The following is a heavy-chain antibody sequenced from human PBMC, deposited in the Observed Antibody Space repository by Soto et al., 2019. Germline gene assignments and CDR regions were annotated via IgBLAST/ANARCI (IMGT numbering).Heavy chain of an antibody. CDR2: IYSGGST. J-gene: IGHJ4*02. CDR3: AFGGYYYDSSGYYNLDY. Sequence: EVQLVETGGGLIQPGGSLRLSCAASGFTVSSNYMSWVRQAPGKGLEWVSVIYSGGSTYYADSVKGRFTTSRDNSKNTRYLQLNSRRAEDTAVYYCAFGGYYYDSSGYYNLDYWGQGTLVTVSS. V-gene: IGHV3-53*02. D-gene: IGHD3-22*01. CDR1: GFTVSSNY.